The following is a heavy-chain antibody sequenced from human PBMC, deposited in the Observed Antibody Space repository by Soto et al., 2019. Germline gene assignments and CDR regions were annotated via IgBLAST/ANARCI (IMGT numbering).Heavy chain of an antibody. CDR2: IYPGYSDT. CDR3: ARGMVVAAPLYGMDV. CDR1: GYSFTSYW. Sequence: HGESLKISCKGSGYSFTSYWIGWVRQMPGKGLEWMGIIYPGYSDTRYSPSFQGQVTISADKSISTAYLQWSSLKASDTAMYYCARGMVVAAPLYGMDVWGQGTTVTVSS. J-gene: IGHJ6*02. V-gene: IGHV5-51*01. D-gene: IGHD2-15*01.